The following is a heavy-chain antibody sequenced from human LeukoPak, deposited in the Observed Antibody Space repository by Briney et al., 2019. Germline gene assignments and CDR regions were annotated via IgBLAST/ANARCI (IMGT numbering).Heavy chain of an antibody. Sequence: PGGSLRLSCAASGFTFSSYEMNWVRQAPGKGLEWVSYISSSGSTIYYADPVKGRFTISRDNAKNSLYLQMHRLRAEDTAVYYCAELGITMIGGIWGKGTTVTISS. V-gene: IGHV3-48*03. D-gene: IGHD3-10*02. CDR1: GFTFSSYE. CDR2: ISSSGSTI. CDR3: AELGITMIGGI. J-gene: IGHJ6*04.